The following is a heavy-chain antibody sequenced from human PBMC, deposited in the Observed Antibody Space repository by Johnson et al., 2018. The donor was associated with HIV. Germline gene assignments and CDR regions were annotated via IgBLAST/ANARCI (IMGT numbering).Heavy chain of an antibody. J-gene: IGHJ3*02. CDR2: IWYDGTNK. V-gene: IGHV3-33*03. D-gene: IGHD5-24*01. CDR3: AFPTGATTAFDI. CDR1: GFTFSSYG. Sequence: QVQLVESGGGVVQPGRSLRLSCAASGFTFSSYGMHWVRQAPGKGLEWVAVIWYDGTNKYYAESVKGRFTISRDNAKNTLYLQMNSLRAEDTAVYYCAFPTGATTAFDIWGQGTMVTVSS.